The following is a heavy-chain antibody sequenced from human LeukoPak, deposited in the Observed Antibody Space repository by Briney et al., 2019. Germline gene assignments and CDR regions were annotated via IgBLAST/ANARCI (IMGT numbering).Heavy chain of an antibody. CDR2: ISGSGGST. CDR3: AKTKKEVAAAASDY. Sequence: GGSLRLSCAASGFTFSSYAMSWVRQTPGKGLEWVSAISGSGGSTYYADSVKGRFTISRDNSKNTLYLQMNSLRAEDTAVYYCAKTKKEVAAAASDYWGQGTLVTVSS. D-gene: IGHD6-13*01. J-gene: IGHJ4*02. V-gene: IGHV3-23*01. CDR1: GFTFSSYA.